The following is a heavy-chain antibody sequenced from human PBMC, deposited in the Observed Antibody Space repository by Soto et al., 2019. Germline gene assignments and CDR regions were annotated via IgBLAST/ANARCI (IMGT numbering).Heavy chain of an antibody. J-gene: IGHJ4*02. D-gene: IGHD6-19*01. V-gene: IGHV1-69*12. CDR3: ARLPVADLYRDY. CDR2: IIPIFGTA. Sequence: QVQLVQSGAEVKKPGSSVKVSCEASGGTFISYAISWVRQAPGQGLEWMEWIIPIFGTANYAQKFQGRVTITADESTSTAYMELSRLRSEDTAVYYCARLPVADLYRDYWGQGTLVTVSS. CDR1: GGTFISYA.